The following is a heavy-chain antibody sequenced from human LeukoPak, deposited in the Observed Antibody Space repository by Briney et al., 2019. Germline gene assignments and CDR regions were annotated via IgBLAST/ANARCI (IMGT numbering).Heavy chain of an antibody. CDR2: ISHDSNTK. D-gene: IGHD2-21*01. CDR1: GFSFTTYA. Sequence: GRSLRLSCAASGFSFTTYAMHCVRQAPGKGLEWLAVISHDSNTKYYADSVKGQFAISRDNSNNTLYLQLNTLRLDDTAVYYCATFQQYWGQGTLVTVSS. J-gene: IGHJ4*02. CDR3: ATFQQY. V-gene: IGHV3-30*09.